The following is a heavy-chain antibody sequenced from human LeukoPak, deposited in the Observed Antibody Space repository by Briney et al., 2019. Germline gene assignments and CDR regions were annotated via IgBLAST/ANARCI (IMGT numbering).Heavy chain of an antibody. D-gene: IGHD6-19*01. CDR3: ARGRVAVAGPLDAFDI. Sequence: SETLSLTCTVSGGSISSSSYYWGWIRQPPGKGLEWIGSIYYSGSTYYNPSLKSRVTISVDTSKNQFSLKLSSVTAADTAVYYCARGRVAVAGPLDAFDIWGQGTMVTVSS. J-gene: IGHJ3*02. V-gene: IGHV4-39*07. CDR2: IYYSGST. CDR1: GGSISSSSYY.